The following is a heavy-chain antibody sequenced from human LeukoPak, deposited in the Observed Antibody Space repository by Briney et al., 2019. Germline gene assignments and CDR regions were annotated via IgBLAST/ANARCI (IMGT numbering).Heavy chain of an antibody. D-gene: IGHD1-26*01. V-gene: IGHV4-34*01. CDR2: INHSGST. CDR3: HCEGVVGANWFDP. J-gene: IGHJ5*02. CDR1: GGSFSGYY. Sequence: SETLSLTCAVYGGSFSGYYWSWIRQPPGKGLEWIGEINHSGSTNYNPSLKSRVTISVDTSKNQFSLKLSSVTAADTAVYYCHCEGVVGANWFDPWGQGTLVTVSS.